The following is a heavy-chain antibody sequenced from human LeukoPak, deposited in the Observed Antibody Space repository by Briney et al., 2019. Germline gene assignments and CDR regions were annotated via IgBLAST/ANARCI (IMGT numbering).Heavy chain of an antibody. CDR3: ARVAATNDAFDI. D-gene: IGHD2-15*01. CDR2: IYYSGGT. Sequence: SETLSLTCTVSGGSISSSSYYWGWIRQPPGKGLEWIGSIYYSGGTYYNPSLKSRVTISVDTSKNQFSLKLSSVTAADTAVYYCARVAATNDAFDIWGQGTMVTVSS. V-gene: IGHV4-39*07. CDR1: GGSISSSSYY. J-gene: IGHJ3*02.